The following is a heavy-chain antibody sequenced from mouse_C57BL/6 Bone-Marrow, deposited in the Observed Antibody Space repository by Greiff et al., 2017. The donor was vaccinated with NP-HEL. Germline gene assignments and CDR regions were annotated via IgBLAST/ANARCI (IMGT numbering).Heavy chain of an antibody. V-gene: IGHV1-59*01. CDR3: ARRGITTVVGYYFDY. CDR1: GYTFTSYW. CDR2: IDPSDSYT. Sequence: VQLQQPGAELVRPGTSVKLSCKASGYTFTSYWMHWVKQRPGQGLEWIGVIDPSDSYTNNNQKFKGKATLTVDTSSSTAYMQLSSLTSEDSAVYYGARRGITTVVGYYFDYWGQGTTLTVSS. J-gene: IGHJ2*01. D-gene: IGHD1-1*01.